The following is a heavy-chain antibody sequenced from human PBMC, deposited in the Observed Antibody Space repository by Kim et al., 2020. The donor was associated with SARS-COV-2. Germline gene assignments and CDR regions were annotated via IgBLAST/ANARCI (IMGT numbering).Heavy chain of an antibody. Sequence: GGSLRLSCAASGFTFSSYAMHWVRQAPGKGLEWVAVISYDGSNKYYADSVKGRFTISRDNSKNTLYLQMNSLRAEDTAVYYCARWVHFSAPYDYGDYSGGMDVWGQGTTVTVSS. V-gene: IGHV3-30-3*01. CDR2: ISYDGSNK. J-gene: IGHJ6*02. D-gene: IGHD4-17*01. CDR3: ARWVHFSAPYDYGDYSGGMDV. CDR1: GFTFSSYA.